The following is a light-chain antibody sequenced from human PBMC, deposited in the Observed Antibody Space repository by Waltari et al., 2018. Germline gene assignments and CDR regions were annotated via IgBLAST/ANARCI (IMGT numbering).Light chain of an antibody. CDR2: EGS. V-gene: IGLV2-23*01. CDR1: SSGIGSYNL. J-gene: IGLJ1*01. CDR3: CSRV. Sequence: QSALTQPATVSGSPGQSITISCTVTSSGIGSYNLVSWYQQHPGKAPKLMIYEGSKRPSGVSNRFSGSKSGNTASLTISGLQAEDEADYYCCSRVFGTGTKVTVL.